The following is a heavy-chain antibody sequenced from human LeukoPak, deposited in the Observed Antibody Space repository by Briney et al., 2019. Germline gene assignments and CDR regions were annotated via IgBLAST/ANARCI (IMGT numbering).Heavy chain of an antibody. V-gene: IGHV5-51*01. CDR3: ASPGQTNAFYI. Sequence: GESLKISCKASGYRSTSHWIGWVRQMPGKGLELMGIIYPAHSDTRYSPSYQGQVTISADKSISTAYLQWSSLKASDTAMYYCASPGQTNAFYIWGRGTMVTVSS. CDR1: GYRSTSHW. D-gene: IGHD1-1*01. J-gene: IGHJ3*02. CDR2: IYPAHSDT.